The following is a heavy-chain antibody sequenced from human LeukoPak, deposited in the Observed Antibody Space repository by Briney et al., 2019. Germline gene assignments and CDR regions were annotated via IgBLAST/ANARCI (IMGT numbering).Heavy chain of an antibody. J-gene: IGHJ4*02. CDR3: ARSALAAAPFGY. CDR1: GGSISSSNW. V-gene: IGHV4-4*02. D-gene: IGHD2-15*01. CDR2: IYHSGST. Sequence: SGTLSLTCAVSGGSISSSNWWSWVRQPPGKGLEWIGEIYHSGSTYYNPSLKSRVTISVDTSKNQFSLKLSSVTAADTAVYYCARSALAAAPFGYWGQGTLVTVSS.